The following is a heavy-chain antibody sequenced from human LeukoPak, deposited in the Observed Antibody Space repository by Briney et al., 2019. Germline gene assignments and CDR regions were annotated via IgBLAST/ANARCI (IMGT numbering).Heavy chain of an antibody. D-gene: IGHD4-17*01. Sequence: ASVKVSCKASGYAFTSYYMHWVRQAPGQGLEWMGIINPSGGSTSYAQKFQGRVTMTRDTSTSTVYMELSSLRSEDTAVYYCARDFGFGDYFFDDWGQGTLVTVSS. CDR3: ARDFGFGDYFFDD. J-gene: IGHJ4*02. V-gene: IGHV1-46*01. CDR1: GYAFTSYY. CDR2: INPSGGST.